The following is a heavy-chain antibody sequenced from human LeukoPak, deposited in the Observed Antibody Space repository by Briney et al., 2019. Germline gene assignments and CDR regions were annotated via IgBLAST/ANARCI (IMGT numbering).Heavy chain of an antibody. V-gene: IGHV4-59*01. Sequence: KSSETLSLTCTVSGGSIISYYWSWIRQPPGKVLEWIGYIYHSGSTNYNPSLKSRATISVDTSKNQFSLKLSSVTAVDAAVYYCARVSWFPGTSYYYMDVWGKGTTVTVSS. D-gene: IGHD1-1*01. CDR3: ARVSWFPGTSYYYMDV. CDR1: GGSIISYY. CDR2: IYHSGST. J-gene: IGHJ6*03.